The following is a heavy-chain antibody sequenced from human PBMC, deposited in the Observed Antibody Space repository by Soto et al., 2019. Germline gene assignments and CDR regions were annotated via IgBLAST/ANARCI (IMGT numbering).Heavy chain of an antibody. CDR3: AHRDWKAAGPNWFDP. CDR2: IYWDDDK. J-gene: IGHJ5*02. D-gene: IGHD6-13*01. Sequence: SGPTLVNPTQTLTLTCTFSGFSLSTSGGGVGWIRQPPGKALEWLALIYWDDDKRYSPSLKSRLTITKDTSKNQVVLTMTNMDPVDTATYYCAHRDWKAAGPNWFDPWGQGTLVTVSS. CDR1: GFSLSTSGGG. V-gene: IGHV2-5*02.